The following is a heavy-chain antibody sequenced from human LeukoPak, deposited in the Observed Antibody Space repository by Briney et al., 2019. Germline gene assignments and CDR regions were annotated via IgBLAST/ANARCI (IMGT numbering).Heavy chain of an antibody. D-gene: IGHD1-1*01. J-gene: IGHJ5*02. CDR2: MSPNSGNT. CDR3: ARMERIGSDNWFDP. Sequence: ASVKVSCKASGHTFTSYDINWVRQAIGQGLEWMGWMSPNSGNTGYAQKFQGRVTISRNTSISTAYMELSSLRSEDTAVYYCARMERIGSDNWFDPWGQGTLVTVSS. CDR1: GHTFTSYD. V-gene: IGHV1-8*03.